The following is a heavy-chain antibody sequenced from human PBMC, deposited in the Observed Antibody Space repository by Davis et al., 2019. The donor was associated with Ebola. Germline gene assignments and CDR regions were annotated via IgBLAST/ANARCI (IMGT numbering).Heavy chain of an antibody. CDR3: ARDHRQQLVRGRYYYGMDV. CDR2: IYSGGST. V-gene: IGHV3-53*01. J-gene: IGHJ6*02. D-gene: IGHD6-13*01. Sequence: PSETLSLTCTVSGGSISSYYWSWVRQAPGKGLEWVSVIYSGGSTYYADSVKGRFTISRDNSKNTLYLQMNSLRAEDTAVYYCARDHRQQLVRGRYYYGMDVWGQGTTVTVSS. CDR1: GGSISSYY.